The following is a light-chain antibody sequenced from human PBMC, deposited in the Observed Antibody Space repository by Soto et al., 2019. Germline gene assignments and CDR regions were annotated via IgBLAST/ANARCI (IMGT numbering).Light chain of an antibody. CDR1: QSVSRT. CDR3: QQDNSWPET. Sequence: EIVLTQAPGTLSLSPGERATLSCRASQSVSRTLAWYQQKPGQAPRLLIYAASARATGIPARFSGSGSGTEFTLTISSLQSEDFAVYYCQQDNSWPETFGQGTKVDNK. J-gene: IGKJ1*01. CDR2: AAS. V-gene: IGKV3-15*01.